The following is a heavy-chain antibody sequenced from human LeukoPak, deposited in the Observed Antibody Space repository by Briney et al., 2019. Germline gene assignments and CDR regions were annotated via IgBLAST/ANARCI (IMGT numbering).Heavy chain of an antibody. V-gene: IGHV3-21*01. Sequence: GGSLRLSCAASGFTFSSYSMNWVRQAPGKGLEWVSSISSSSSYIYYADSVEGRFTISRDNAKNSLYLQMNSLRAEDTAVYYCARDCRAAVAVYYYYYMDVWGKGTTVTISS. CDR3: ARDCRAAVAVYYYYYMDV. CDR1: GFTFSSYS. CDR2: ISSSSSYI. J-gene: IGHJ6*03. D-gene: IGHD6-19*01.